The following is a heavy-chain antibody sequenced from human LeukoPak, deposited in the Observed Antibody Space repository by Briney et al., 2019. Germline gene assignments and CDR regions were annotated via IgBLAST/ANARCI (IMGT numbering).Heavy chain of an antibody. CDR2: ISYDGSEE. CDR3: VKAGIGELLRLYY. J-gene: IGHJ4*02. V-gene: IGHV3-30*18. D-gene: IGHD3-10*01. Sequence: GGSLRLSCAASGFTFSTSGTHWVRQPPGKGLEWVAVISYDGSEEYYADSMKGRFTISRDNSENTLFLQMSSLRTDDTAVYYCVKAGIGELLRLYYWGQGTLVTVSS. CDR1: GFTFSTSG.